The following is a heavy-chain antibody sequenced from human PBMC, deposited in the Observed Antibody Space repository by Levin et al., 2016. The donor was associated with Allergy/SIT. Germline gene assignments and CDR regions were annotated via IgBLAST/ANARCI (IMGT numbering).Heavy chain of an antibody. V-gene: IGHV3-11*05. J-gene: IGHJ4*02. Sequence: GESLKISCAASGFTFSDYYMSWIRQAPGKGLEWVSYISSSSSYTNYADSVKGRFTISRDNAKNSLYLQMNSLRAEDTAVYYCARGGSGSYYGLWGQGTLVTVSS. CDR2: ISSSSSYT. D-gene: IGHD1-26*01. CDR1: GFTFSDYY. CDR3: ARGGSGSYYGL.